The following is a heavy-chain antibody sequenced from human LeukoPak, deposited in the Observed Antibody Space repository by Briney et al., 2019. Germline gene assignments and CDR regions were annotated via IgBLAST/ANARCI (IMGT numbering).Heavy chain of an antibody. Sequence: GGSLRLSCAASGFTFSSYSMNWVRQAPGKGLEWVSGINWNGDSTGYADSVKGRFTISRDNAKNSLYLQLNSLRAEDTAFYYCARGLIAVAGLFDSWGQGTLVTVSS. V-gene: IGHV3-20*04. CDR3: ARGLIAVAGLFDS. CDR2: INWNGDST. CDR1: GFTFSSYS. J-gene: IGHJ4*02. D-gene: IGHD6-19*01.